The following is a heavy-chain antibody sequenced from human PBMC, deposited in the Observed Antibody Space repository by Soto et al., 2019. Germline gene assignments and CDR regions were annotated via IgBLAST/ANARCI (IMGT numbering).Heavy chain of an antibody. CDR3: VKGSGSYLRYYYIDV. J-gene: IGHJ6*03. V-gene: IGHV4-34*01. CDR1: GGSLSGYH. CDR2: INHSGIT. Sequence: SETLSLTCAVYGGSLSGYHWNWIRQPPGKGLEWIGGINHSGITNYNPSLKSRVTTSVDTSKNQFSLKLSSVTAADTAVYYCVKGSGSYLRYYYIDVWGKGTTVTVSS. D-gene: IGHD3-10*01.